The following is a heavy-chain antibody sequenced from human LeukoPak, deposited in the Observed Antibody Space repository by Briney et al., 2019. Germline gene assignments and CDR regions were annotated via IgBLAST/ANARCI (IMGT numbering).Heavy chain of an antibody. D-gene: IGHD6-19*01. CDR2: ISSSGSTI. V-gene: IGHV3-48*03. Sequence: GGSLRLSCAASGFTFSSYEMNWVRQAPGKGLEWVSYISSSGSTIYYADSVKGRFTISRDNAKNSLYLQMNSLRAEDTALYYCARGFGSGWYDAFDIWGQGTMVTVSS. J-gene: IGHJ3*02. CDR1: GFTFSSYE. CDR3: ARGFGSGWYDAFDI.